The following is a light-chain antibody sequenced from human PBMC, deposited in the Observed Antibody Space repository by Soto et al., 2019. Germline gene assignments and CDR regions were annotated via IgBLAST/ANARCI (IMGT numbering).Light chain of an antibody. CDR1: SSDVGGYNY. Sequence: QSVLTQPPSASGSPGQSVTISCTGTSSDVGGYNYVSWYQQHPGKAPKLMIYEVSKRSSGVPDRFSGSKSGDTASLTVSGLQTEDEADYYCSSYAGGNNLVFGTGTKVTVL. CDR3: SSYAGGNNLV. CDR2: EVS. J-gene: IGLJ1*01. V-gene: IGLV2-8*01.